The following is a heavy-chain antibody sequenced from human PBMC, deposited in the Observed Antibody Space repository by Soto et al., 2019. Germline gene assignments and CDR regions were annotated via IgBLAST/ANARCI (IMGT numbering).Heavy chain of an antibody. CDR3: AREGDDYGDYVSEAYYYYYYKDV. Sequence: QVQLVQSGAEVKKPGASVKVSCKASGYTFTSYGISWVRQAPGQGLEWMGWISAYNGNTNYAQKLQGRVTMTTDTSTSTAYMERMSLRSDDTAVYYCAREGDDYGDYVSEAYYYYYYKDVWGKGTTVTVSS. J-gene: IGHJ6*03. CDR2: ISAYNGNT. V-gene: IGHV1-18*01. CDR1: GYTFTSYG. D-gene: IGHD4-17*01.